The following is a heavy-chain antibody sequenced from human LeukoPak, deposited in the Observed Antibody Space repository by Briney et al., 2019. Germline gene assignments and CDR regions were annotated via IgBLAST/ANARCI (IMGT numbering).Heavy chain of an antibody. J-gene: IGHJ3*02. CDR3: ARESLDAFDI. CDR1: GGSISSYY. V-gene: IGHV4-59*01. CDR2: IYYSGST. Sequence: ETLSLTCTVSGGSISSYYWSWIRQPPGKGLEWIGYIYYSGSTNYNPSLKSRVTISVDTSKNQFSLRLSSVTAADTAVYYCARESLDAFDIWGQGTMVTVSS. D-gene: IGHD1-26*01.